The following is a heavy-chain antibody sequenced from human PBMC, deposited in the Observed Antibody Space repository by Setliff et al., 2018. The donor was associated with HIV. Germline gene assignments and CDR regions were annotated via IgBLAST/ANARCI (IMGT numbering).Heavy chain of an antibody. D-gene: IGHD1-26*01. V-gene: IGHV4-61*09. CDR1: GGSISSGSYY. CDR3: ARSHHYYYYYYYMDV. CDR2: IYTSGST. Sequence: PSETLSLTCTVSGGSISSGSYYWSWIRQPAGKGLGWIGHIYTSGSTNYNPSLKSRVTISVDTSKNQFSLKLSSVTAADTAVYYCARSHHYYYYYYYMDVWGKGTTVTVSS. J-gene: IGHJ6*03.